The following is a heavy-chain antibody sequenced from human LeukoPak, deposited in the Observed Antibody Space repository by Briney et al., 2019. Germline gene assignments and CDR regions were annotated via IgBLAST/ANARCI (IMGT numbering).Heavy chain of an antibody. J-gene: IGHJ6*03. V-gene: IGHV3-30*04. D-gene: IGHD5-18*01. CDR1: GFTFSNYA. CDR2: ISYDGTNK. Sequence: GGSLRLSCAASGFTFSNYAMHWVRQAPGKGLEWVAVISYDGTNKYYADSVKGRFTISRDNSKNTLYLQMNSLRVEDTAVYYCAREGRRGRGYSHGNDGNYMDVWGKGTTVTVSS. CDR3: AREGRRGRGYSHGNDGNYMDV.